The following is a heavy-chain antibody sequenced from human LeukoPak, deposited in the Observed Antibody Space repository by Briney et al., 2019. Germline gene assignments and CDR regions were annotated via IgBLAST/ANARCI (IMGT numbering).Heavy chain of an antibody. CDR1: GGTFSSYA. CDR2: IIPIFGTA. D-gene: IGHD6-6*01. Sequence: SVKVSCKXSGGTFSSYAISWVRQAPGQGLEWMGGIIPIFGTANYSQKFQGRVTITADESTSTAYMELSSLRSEDTAVYYCARAPSKYSSPSERYYNYSLDVWGKGPTVTVSS. V-gene: IGHV1-69*13. J-gene: IGHJ6*03. CDR3: ARAPSKYSSPSERYYNYSLDV.